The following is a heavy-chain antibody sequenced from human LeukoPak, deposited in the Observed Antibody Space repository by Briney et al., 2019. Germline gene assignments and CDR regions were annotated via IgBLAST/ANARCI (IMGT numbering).Heavy chain of an antibody. CDR1: RASLSSEY. J-gene: IGHJ4*02. Sequence: KPSETLSLTCTVSRASLSSEYWSWVRQPPGKGLQWIGYIYKGGSTNYNPSLKSRAAISLDTSKNQFSLNLSTVTAPDTAVYFCARVTLLRGAQIASWGQGTLVTVSS. V-gene: IGHV4-4*08. CDR2: IYKGGST. CDR3: ARVTLLRGAQIAS. D-gene: IGHD2-15*01.